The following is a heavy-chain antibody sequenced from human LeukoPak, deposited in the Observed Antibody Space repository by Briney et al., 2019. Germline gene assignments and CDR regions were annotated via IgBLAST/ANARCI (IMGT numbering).Heavy chain of an antibody. V-gene: IGHV3-23*01. D-gene: IGHD3-22*01. J-gene: IGHJ4*02. Sequence: SGGSLRLSCAASGFTFSSNGMSWVRKAPGKGLEWVSSISGCGDKTYYADSVKGRFTISRDNSKSTMYLQMNSLRAEDTAVYHCAKTNGYYDLWGQGTLVIVSS. CDR2: ISGCGDKT. CDR1: GFTFSSNG. CDR3: AKTNGYYDL.